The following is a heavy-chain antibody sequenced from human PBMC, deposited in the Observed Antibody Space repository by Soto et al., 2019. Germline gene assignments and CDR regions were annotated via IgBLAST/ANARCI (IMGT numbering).Heavy chain of an antibody. D-gene: IGHD6-19*01. Sequence: GASVKVSCKASGGTFSSYAISWVRQAPGQGLEWMGGIIPIFGTANYAQKFQGRVTITADESTSTAYMELSSLRSEDTAVYYCARESRPTLGWYAGGAKDYYGMDVWGQGTTVTVSS. J-gene: IGHJ6*02. CDR1: GGTFSSYA. V-gene: IGHV1-69*13. CDR2: IIPIFGTA. CDR3: ARESRPTLGWYAGGAKDYYGMDV.